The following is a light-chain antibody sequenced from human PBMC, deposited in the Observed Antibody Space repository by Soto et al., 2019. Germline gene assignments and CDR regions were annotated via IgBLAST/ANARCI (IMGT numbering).Light chain of an antibody. V-gene: IGLV2-14*01. J-gene: IGLJ1*01. CDR1: SSDVGGHNY. CDR3: NSCTTSSTYV. CDR2: EVS. Sequence: QSALTQPAYVSGYPGQSMTISCTGTSSDVGGHNYVSWYQQHPGKAPKLIISEVSLRPSGGSSRFSGSKYGNTASLTISGLQAEDEADYYCNSCTTSSTYVFGSGTKVTVL.